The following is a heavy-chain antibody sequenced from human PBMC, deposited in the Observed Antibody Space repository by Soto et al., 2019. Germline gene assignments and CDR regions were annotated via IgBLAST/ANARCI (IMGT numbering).Heavy chain of an antibody. Sequence: PSETLSLTCAVYGGSFSGYYWSWIRQPPGKGLEWIGEINHSGSTYYNPSLKSRVTISVDTSKNQFSLKLSSVTAADTAVYYCARQTSDRDGDYYYYGMDVWGQGTTVTVSS. CDR1: GGSFSGYY. CDR3: ARQTSDRDGDYYYYGMDV. V-gene: IGHV4-34*01. CDR2: INHSGST. J-gene: IGHJ6*02. D-gene: IGHD2-8*01.